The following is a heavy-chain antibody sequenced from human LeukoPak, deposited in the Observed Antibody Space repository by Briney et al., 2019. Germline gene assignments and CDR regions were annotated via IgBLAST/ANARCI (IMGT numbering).Heavy chain of an antibody. J-gene: IGHJ4*01. CDR3: VKGDYDILTGYYGLDY. V-gene: IGHV3-64D*06. CDR2: ISSNGGST. Sequence: SGGSLRLSCSASGFTFSSYDMHWVRQAPGKGLEYVTAISSNGGSTYYADSVKGRFTISRDNSKNTLYLQMSSLRAEDTAVYYCVKGDYDILTGYYGLDYWGHGTLVTVSS. D-gene: IGHD3-9*01. CDR1: GFTFSSYD.